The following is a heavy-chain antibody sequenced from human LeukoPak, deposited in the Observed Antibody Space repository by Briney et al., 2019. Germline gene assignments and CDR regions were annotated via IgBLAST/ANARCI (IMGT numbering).Heavy chain of an antibody. CDR1: GFTFSSYA. CDR2: ISYDGSNK. V-gene: IGHV3-30-3*01. CDR3: AKDIRLRLGRGYYYYGMDV. Sequence: PGGSLRLSCAASGFTFSSYAMHWVRQAPGKGLEWVAVISYDGSNKYYADSVKGRFTISRDNSKNSLYLQMNSLRAEDTALYYCAKDIRLRLGRGYYYYGMDVWGQGTTVTVSS. D-gene: IGHD3-16*01. J-gene: IGHJ6*02.